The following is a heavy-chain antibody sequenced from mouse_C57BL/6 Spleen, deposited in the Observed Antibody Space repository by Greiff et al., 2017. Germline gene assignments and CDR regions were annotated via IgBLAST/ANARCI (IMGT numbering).Heavy chain of an antibody. J-gene: IGHJ1*03. Sequence: EVKVEESGGGLVQPGGSMKLSCAASGFTFSDAWMDWVRQSPEKGLEWVAEIRNKANNHATDYAESVKGRFTISRDDSKSSVYLQMNSLRAEDTGIYYCTRRATGVAPYWYFDVWGTGTTVTVSS. CDR2: IRNKANNHAT. CDR1: GFTFSDAW. D-gene: IGHD1-1*01. V-gene: IGHV6-6*01. CDR3: TRRATGVAPYWYFDV.